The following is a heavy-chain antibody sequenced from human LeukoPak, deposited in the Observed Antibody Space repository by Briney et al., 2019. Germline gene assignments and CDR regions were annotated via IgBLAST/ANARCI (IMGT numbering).Heavy chain of an antibody. CDR2: ISAYNGNT. V-gene: IGHV1-18*01. CDR1: GYTFTSYG. Sequence: SVKVSCKASGYTFTSYGISWVRQAPGQGLEWMGWISAYNGNTNYAQKLQGRVTMTTDTSTSTAYMELRSLRSDDTAVYYCARDRPHSSTYYYDSSGYYPDYWGQGTLVTVSS. J-gene: IGHJ4*02. CDR3: ARDRPHSSTYYYDSSGYYPDY. D-gene: IGHD3-22*01.